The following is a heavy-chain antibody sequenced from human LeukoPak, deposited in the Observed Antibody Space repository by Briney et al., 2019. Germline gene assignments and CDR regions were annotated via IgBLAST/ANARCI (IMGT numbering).Heavy chain of an antibody. CDR2: IYYSGSP. V-gene: IGHV4-39*01. Sequence: PSETLSLTCTVSGGSISSSSYYWGWIRQPPGKGLEWIGSIYYSGSPYYNPSLKSRVTISVHTSKNQFSLKLSSVTAADTAVYYCASPFSGAFDIWGQGTMVTVSS. D-gene: IGHD3-10*01. J-gene: IGHJ3*02. CDR3: ASPFSGAFDI. CDR1: GGSISSSSYY.